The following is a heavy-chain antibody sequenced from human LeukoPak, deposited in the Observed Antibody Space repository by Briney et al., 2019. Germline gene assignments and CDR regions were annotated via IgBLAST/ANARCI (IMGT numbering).Heavy chain of an antibody. CDR3: AREWHYYMDV. V-gene: IGHV1-18*01. CDR2: INAYSGYT. Sequence: ASVKVSCKASGYNYNTYGICWVRQAPGQGLEWMGWINAYSGYTNYAQKFQGRVTVTADTPTSTAYMELRGLTSDDTAVYYCAREWHYYMDVWGKGATVTVSS. CDR1: GYNYNTYG. J-gene: IGHJ6*03. D-gene: IGHD5-24*01.